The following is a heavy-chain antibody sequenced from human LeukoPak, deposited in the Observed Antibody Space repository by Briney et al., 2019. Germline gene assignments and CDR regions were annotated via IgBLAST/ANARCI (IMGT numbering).Heavy chain of an antibody. D-gene: IGHD7-27*01. CDR2: VYPGDPDS. Sequence: GESLKISCKGSGYSFTSYWIGWVRQMPGKGLEWMGIVYPGDPDSRYNPPFQGQVTISADKSISTAYLQWSSLKASDTAMYYCARVATGDAGFDIWGQGTMVTVSS. CDR1: GYSFTSYW. J-gene: IGHJ3*02. CDR3: ARVATGDAGFDI. V-gene: IGHV5-51*01.